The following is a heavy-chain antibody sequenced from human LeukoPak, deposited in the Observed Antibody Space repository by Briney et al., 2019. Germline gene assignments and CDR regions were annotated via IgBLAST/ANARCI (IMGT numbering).Heavy chain of an antibody. V-gene: IGHV3-23*01. CDR1: GFTFSSYA. CDR2: ISGSGGST. CDR3: ANSPGPAAELGY. J-gene: IGHJ4*02. D-gene: IGHD6-13*01. Sequence: GGSLRLSCAASGFTFSSYAMSWVRQAPGKGLEWVSAISGSGGSTYYADSVKGRFTISRDDSKNTLYLQMNSLRAEDTAVYYCANSPGPAAELGYWGQGTLVTVSS.